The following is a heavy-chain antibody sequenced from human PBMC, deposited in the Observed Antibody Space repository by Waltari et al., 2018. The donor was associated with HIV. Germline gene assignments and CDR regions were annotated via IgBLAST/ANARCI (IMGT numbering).Heavy chain of an antibody. V-gene: IGHV3-23*01. CDR3: ANERGYSYGHLLDH. D-gene: IGHD5-18*01. CDR2: ISASGHSV. CDR1: GFPFTSYA. J-gene: IGHJ4*02. Sequence: VQVLESGGTLVQPGGSLRLSCAGSGFPFTSYAMTWVRQAPGKGLEWVASISASGHSVYYADSVRGRFTVSRDNSMNMVYLQMNVLTAEDTALYFCANERGYSYGHLLDHWGQGTLVTVSS.